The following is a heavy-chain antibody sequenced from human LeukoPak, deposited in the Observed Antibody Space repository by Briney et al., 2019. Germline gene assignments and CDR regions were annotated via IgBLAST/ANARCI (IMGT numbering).Heavy chain of an antibody. CDR3: ARQSRDGSKTRGYYFDL. D-gene: IGHD3-10*01. J-gene: IGHJ4*02. Sequence: GESLKISCKGSGYSFTSYWIGWVRQMPGKGLESMGIIYPADSDTTYSPSFQGQVTTSADKSISTVFLQWSSLKASDTAMYYCARQSRDGSKTRGYYFDLWGQGTLVTVSS. CDR2: IYPADSDT. CDR1: GYSFTSYW. V-gene: IGHV5-51*01.